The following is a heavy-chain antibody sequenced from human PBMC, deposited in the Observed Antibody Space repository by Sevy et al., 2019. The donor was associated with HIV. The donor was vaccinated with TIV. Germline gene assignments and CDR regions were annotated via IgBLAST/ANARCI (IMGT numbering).Heavy chain of an antibody. CDR2: IIPIFGTA. D-gene: IGHD6-13*01. CDR1: GGTFSSYA. CDR3: ARGYSSSWRGRYYCYGMDV. Sequence: ASVKVSCKASGGTFSSYAISWVRQAPGQGLEWMGGIIPIFGTANYAQKYQGRVTIPADESTSTAYMELSSLRSEDTAVDDCARGYSSSWRGRYYCYGMDVWGQGTMVTVSS. J-gene: IGHJ6*02. V-gene: IGHV1-69*13.